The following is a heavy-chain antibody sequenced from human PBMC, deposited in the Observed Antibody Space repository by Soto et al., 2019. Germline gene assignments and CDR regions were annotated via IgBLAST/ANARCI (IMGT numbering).Heavy chain of an antibody. CDR3: ARDLYYDFWSGYNWFDP. CDR2: INAGNGNT. D-gene: IGHD3-3*01. Sequence: ASVKFSCKAPGYALDCYAMHWVRQATGQRIEWMGWINAGNGNTKYSQKFQGRVTITRDTSASTAYMELSSLRSEDTAVYYCARDLYYDFWSGYNWFDPWGQGTLVTVS. J-gene: IGHJ5*02. V-gene: IGHV1-3*01. CDR1: GYALDCYA.